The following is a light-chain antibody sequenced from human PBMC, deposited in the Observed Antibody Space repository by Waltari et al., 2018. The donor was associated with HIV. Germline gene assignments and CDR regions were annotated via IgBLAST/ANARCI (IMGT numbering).Light chain of an antibody. Sequence: QSALTQPASVSGSPGQSITLSCTGTSSDVGGYNFVSWYQQHPGKVPKLMSTDVSIRPSGVSNLFAGSKSGNTASLTLSGLQAEDEADYYCSSYTSSRTPFVFGTGTKVTVL. CDR3: SSYTSSRTPFV. CDR2: DVS. J-gene: IGLJ1*01. V-gene: IGLV2-14*03. CDR1: SSDVGGYNF.